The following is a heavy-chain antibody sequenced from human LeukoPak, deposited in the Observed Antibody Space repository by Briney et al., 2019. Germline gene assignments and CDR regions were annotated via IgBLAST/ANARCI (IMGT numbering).Heavy chain of an antibody. CDR3: ARAGVWLPAV. CDR2: INHSGNT. Sequence: SGTLSLTCAVSGASISSDKWWSWVRQPPGKGPEWIGEINHSGNTNYSPSLKSRVTMSTDKSKNEFSLRLTSVTAADTAVYYCARAGVWLPAVWGQGTLVTVSS. CDR1: GASISSDKW. D-gene: IGHD3-9*01. V-gene: IGHV4-4*02. J-gene: IGHJ4*02.